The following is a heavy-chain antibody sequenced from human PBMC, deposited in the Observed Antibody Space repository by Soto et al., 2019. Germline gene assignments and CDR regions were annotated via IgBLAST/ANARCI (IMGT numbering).Heavy chain of an antibody. CDR1: GGSFSGYY. Sequence: QVQLQQWGAGLLKPSETLSLTCAVYGGSFSGYYWTWIRQPPGTGLEWIGEINHSGSTNYNPSLNRRVPISVDTSKIHFALQLTSVTAADTAVYYCARDKITGLFDYWGQGTLVTVSS. D-gene: IGHD2-8*02. J-gene: IGHJ4*02. V-gene: IGHV4-34*01. CDR2: INHSGST. CDR3: ARDKITGLFDY.